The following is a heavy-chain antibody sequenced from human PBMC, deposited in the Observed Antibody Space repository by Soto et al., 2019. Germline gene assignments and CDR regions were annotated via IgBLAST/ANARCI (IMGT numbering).Heavy chain of an antibody. Sequence: GASVKVSCKASGYTFTDYYMHWVRQAPGQGLEWMGWINPNSGGTNYAQDLQGWVTMTRDTSISTAYMELSRLRSDDTAVYYCATSRFSHTSFDYRGQRTLVTVSS. V-gene: IGHV1-2*04. J-gene: IGHJ4*02. CDR2: INPNSGGT. CDR3: ATSRFSHTSFDY. CDR1: GYTFTDYY. D-gene: IGHD3-3*01.